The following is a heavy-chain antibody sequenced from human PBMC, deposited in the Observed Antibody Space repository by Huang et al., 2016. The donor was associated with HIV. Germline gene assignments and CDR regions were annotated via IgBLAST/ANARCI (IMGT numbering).Heavy chain of an antibody. CDR1: GGSFTGNY. CDR2: VNDSGAT. J-gene: IGHJ6*02. D-gene: IGHD3-3*01. V-gene: IGHV4-34*02. Sequence: QMQLQQRGAGLLKPSETLSLTCGVSGGSFTGNYLTWIRQAPGKGLEWIGEVNDSGATNYNPSLNGRVTISLDKSNRELSLNLRSVTAADTAVYYCARQWTILEWLLGLDVWAQGTTVSVSS. CDR3: ARQWTILEWLLGLDV.